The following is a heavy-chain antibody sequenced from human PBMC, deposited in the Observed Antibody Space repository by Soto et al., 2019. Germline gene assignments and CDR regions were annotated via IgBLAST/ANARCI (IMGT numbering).Heavy chain of an antibody. CDR3: AKAGGSTWDYGMGG. D-gene: IGHD2-15*01. CDR2: ISGGGDSA. J-gene: IGHJ6*02. CDR1: GFTFSRHA. V-gene: IGHV3-23*01. Sequence: EVQLLESGGGLVQPGGSLRLSCAASGFTFSRHAMSWVRQAPGKGLEWVSAISGGGDSACHADSGKGRFTISRDSSXNSLFLQVNSLRAEGTALYYGAKAGGSTWDYGMGGWGQGTTVTVSS.